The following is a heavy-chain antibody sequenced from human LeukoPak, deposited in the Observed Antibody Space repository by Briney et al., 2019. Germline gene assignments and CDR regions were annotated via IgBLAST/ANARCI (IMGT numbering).Heavy chain of an antibody. CDR2: ITHTGST. V-gene: IGHV4-34*01. D-gene: IGHD3-16*01. CDR3: ARHDQT. Sequence: SETLSLTCAVYGGSFSDYYWSWIRQPPGKGLEWIGEITHTGSTNYNPSLKSRVTISVDTSKNQFSLKLSSVTAADTAVYYCARHDQTWGQGTLVTVSS. J-gene: IGHJ5*02. CDR1: GGSFSDYY.